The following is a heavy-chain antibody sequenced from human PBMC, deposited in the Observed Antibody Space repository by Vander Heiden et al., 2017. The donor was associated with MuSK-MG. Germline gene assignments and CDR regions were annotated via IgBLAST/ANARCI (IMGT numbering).Heavy chain of an antibody. J-gene: IGHJ4*02. D-gene: IGHD2-15*01. Sequence: QVQLVQSGAEVKKPGASVKVSCKASGYTFAGYYVHWVRQAPGQGLEWMGWLNPNSGDTNYAQKFQGRVTMAREMSISTAYMELSGLTSDDTAVYYCARDHRDCRDNSCYSWGQGTLVTVSS. V-gene: IGHV1-2*02. CDR3: ARDHRDCRDNSCYS. CDR2: LNPNSGDT. CDR1: GYTFAGYY.